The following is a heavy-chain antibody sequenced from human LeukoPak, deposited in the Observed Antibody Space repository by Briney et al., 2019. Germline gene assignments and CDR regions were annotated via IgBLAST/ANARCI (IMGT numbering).Heavy chain of an antibody. J-gene: IGHJ4*02. CDR3: VSPRGFSYGYFDY. CDR2: IYYSKNT. CDR1: GGSISSSSAY. D-gene: IGHD5-18*01. V-gene: IGHV4-39*01. Sequence: SETLSLTCTVSGGSISSSSAYWGWIRQPPGKWLEWIGSIYYSKNTYYNPSLKSRVTISADTSKNQFSLTLGSVSATDTAVYYCVSPRGFSYGYFDYWGQGTLVTVSS.